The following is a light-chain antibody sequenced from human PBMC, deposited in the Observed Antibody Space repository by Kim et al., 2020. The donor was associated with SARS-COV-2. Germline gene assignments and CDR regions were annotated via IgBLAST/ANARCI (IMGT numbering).Light chain of an antibody. Sequence: DIQMTQSPSSLSASVGDRVTITCRASHAISHYLAWYQQKPGKVPKLLIYAASTLQSGVPSRFSGSGSGTDFTLTISNLQPEDVATYYYQKYDIAPLTFGQGTKVEIK. CDR1: HAISHY. CDR2: AAS. CDR3: QKYDIAPLT. V-gene: IGKV1-27*01. J-gene: IGKJ1*01.